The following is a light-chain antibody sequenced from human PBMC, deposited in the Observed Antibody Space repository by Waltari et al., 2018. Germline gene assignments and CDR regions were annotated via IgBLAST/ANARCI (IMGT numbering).Light chain of an antibody. CDR3: QQYDIWFPLT. J-gene: IGKJ4*01. Sequence: MASQSVSGDIAGYQHKPGQSPRLLISGECAKATGSPAGFSGSGSGTDVTLTISSLQSRDFAVYYCQQYDIWFPLTFGGGTKVEIK. CDR2: GEC. V-gene: IGKV3-15*01. CDR1: QSVSGD.